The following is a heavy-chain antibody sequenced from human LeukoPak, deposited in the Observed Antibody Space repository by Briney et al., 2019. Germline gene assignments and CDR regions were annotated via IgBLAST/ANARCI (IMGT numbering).Heavy chain of an antibody. CDR3: ARATVATMDAFDI. CDR1: GYTFTVYY. J-gene: IGHJ3*02. D-gene: IGHD5-12*01. V-gene: IGHV1-8*03. Sequence: ASVKVSCKASGYTFTVYYMHWVRQAPGQGLEWMGWMNPNSGNTGYAQRFQGRVTITRNTSISTAYMELSSLRSEDTAVYYCARATVATMDAFDIWGQGTMVTVSS. CDR2: MNPNSGNT.